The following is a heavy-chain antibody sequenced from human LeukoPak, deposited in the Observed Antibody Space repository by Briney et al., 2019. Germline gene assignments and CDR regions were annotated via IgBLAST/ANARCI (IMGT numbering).Heavy chain of an antibody. D-gene: IGHD1-26*01. CDR2: INHSGST. CDR3: AGGVGATTYF. V-gene: IGHV4-34*01. J-gene: IGHJ4*02. CDR1: GGSISSYY. Sequence: PSETLSLTCTVSGGSISSYYWSWIRQPPGKGLEWIGEINHSGSTNYNPSLKSRVTISMDTSKGQLSLRLTSVTAADTAVYYCAGGVGATTYFWGQGTLVTVSS.